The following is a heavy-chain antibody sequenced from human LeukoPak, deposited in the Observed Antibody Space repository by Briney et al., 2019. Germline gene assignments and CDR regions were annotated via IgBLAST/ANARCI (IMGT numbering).Heavy chain of an antibody. CDR3: ARDIPLGGGSAFDI. J-gene: IGHJ3*02. V-gene: IGHV1-2*02. D-gene: IGHD3-16*01. CDR1: GYTFTGYY. CDR2: INPNSGGT. Sequence: VASVKVSCKASGYTFTGYYMHWVRQAPGQGLEWMGWINPNSGGTIYAEKFQGRVTMTRDTSFTTAYMELSRLRSDDTAVYYCARDIPLGGGSAFDIWGQGTMVTVSS.